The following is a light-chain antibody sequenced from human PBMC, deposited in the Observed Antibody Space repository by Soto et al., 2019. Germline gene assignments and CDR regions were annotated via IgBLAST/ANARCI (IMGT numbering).Light chain of an antibody. CDR1: QSVSSN. J-gene: IGKJ4*01. Sequence: EIVITQSPSTLSVSPGEGATLSCRASQSVSSNFAWYQQKPGQAPRLLIYGASTRATGIPARFSGSGSGTEFTLTISSLQSEDFSVYYCQQYNNWPLTFGGGTKVDIK. CDR2: GAS. V-gene: IGKV3-15*01. CDR3: QQYNNWPLT.